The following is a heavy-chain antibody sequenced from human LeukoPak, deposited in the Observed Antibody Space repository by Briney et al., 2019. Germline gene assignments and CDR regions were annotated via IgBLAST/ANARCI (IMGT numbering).Heavy chain of an antibody. CDR2: IWYDGSNK. V-gene: IGHV3-33*06. Sequence: GSRRLSCAASGFTFSSYGMHWVRQAPGKGLEWVAVIWYDGSNKYYADSVKGRFTISRDNSKNTLYLQMNSLRAEDTAVYYCAKDIRSGIEAFDIWGQGTMVTVSS. CDR1: GFTFSSYG. J-gene: IGHJ3*02. CDR3: AKDIRSGIEAFDI.